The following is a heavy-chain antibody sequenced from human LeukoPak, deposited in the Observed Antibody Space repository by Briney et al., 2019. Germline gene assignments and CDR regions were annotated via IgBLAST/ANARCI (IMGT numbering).Heavy chain of an antibody. Sequence: GGSLRLSCAASGFTFSSYAMHWVRQAPGKGLEWVAVISYDGSNKYYADSVKGRLTISRDNSKNTLYLQMNSLRAEDTAVYYCARDPEVKSYYDFWSGYYYYFDYWGQGTLVTVSS. CDR2: ISYDGSNK. D-gene: IGHD3-3*01. CDR3: ARDPEVKSYYDFWSGYYYYFDY. J-gene: IGHJ4*02. V-gene: IGHV3-30*01. CDR1: GFTFSSYA.